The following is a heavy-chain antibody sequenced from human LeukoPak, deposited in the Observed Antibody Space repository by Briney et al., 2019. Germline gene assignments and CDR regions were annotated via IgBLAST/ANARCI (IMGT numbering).Heavy chain of an antibody. CDR2: IFHSGST. J-gene: IGHJ4*02. CDR3: AREAFSSGYYDDY. D-gene: IGHD3-22*01. V-gene: IGHV4-38-2*02. Sequence: SETLSLTCTVSDYSISSGYYWGWIRQPPGKGLEWIGSIFHSGSTYYNPSLRSRVTISVDTSKNQFSLKLSSVTAADTAVYYCAREAFSSGYYDDYWGQGTLVTVSS. CDR1: DYSISSGYY.